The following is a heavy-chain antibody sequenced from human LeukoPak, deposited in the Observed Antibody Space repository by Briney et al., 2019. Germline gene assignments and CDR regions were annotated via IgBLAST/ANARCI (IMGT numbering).Heavy chain of an antibody. Sequence: EGSLRLPCTASGFSVSSNYMSWVRQAPGKGLEWVSVIYSNNSTYYADSVQGRFTISRDNSKSTLCLQMNSLRAEDTAVYYCAKQLGYCSDGSCYFPYWGQGTLVTVSS. V-gene: IGHV3-53*01. CDR1: GFSVSSNY. CDR2: IYSNNST. CDR3: AKQLGYCSDGSCYFPY. D-gene: IGHD2-15*01. J-gene: IGHJ4*02.